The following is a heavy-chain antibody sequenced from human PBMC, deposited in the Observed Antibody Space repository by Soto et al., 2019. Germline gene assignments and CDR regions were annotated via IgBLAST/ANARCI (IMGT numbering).Heavy chain of an antibody. Sequence: GGTLRLSCAASGFTFSTYWMSWVRQAPGKGLEWVANIKQDGSERYYVDSVKGRFTISRNNAKNSLYLQMNSLRAEDTAVYYCARGGRRSGSYADAFDIWGQGTMVTVSS. J-gene: IGHJ3*02. D-gene: IGHD1-26*01. V-gene: IGHV3-7*03. CDR2: IKQDGSER. CDR3: ARGGRRSGSYADAFDI. CDR1: GFTFSTYW.